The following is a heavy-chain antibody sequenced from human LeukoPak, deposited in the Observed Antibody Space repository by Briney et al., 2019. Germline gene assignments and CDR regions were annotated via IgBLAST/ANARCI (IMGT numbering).Heavy chain of an antibody. J-gene: IGHJ4*02. Sequence: PSETLSLTCAVYGGSFSGYYWSWIRQPPGKGLEWIGGINHSGSTNYSPSLKSRVTISVDTSKNQFSLKLSSVTAADTAVYYCARGENMTTVTYFDYWGQGTLVTVSS. D-gene: IGHD4-17*01. CDR3: ARGENMTTVTYFDY. CDR2: INHSGST. V-gene: IGHV4-34*01. CDR1: GGSFSGYY.